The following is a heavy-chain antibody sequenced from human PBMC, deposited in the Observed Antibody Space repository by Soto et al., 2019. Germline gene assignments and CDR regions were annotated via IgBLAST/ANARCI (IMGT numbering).Heavy chain of an antibody. CDR1: GFTFSRCD. CDR3: ARECVDTVTSITIPFDY. J-gene: IGHJ4*02. Sequence: SLRLSCATPGFTFSRCDMNWVRQAPGKEPEWVSFISSSASYRYYEVSVKVRFTISRDNSKKPLYLQKNSLRADDTAVYYCARECVDTVTSITIPFDYWGQGALVTVSS. D-gene: IGHD5-12*01. CDR2: ISSSASYR. V-gene: IGHV3-21*01.